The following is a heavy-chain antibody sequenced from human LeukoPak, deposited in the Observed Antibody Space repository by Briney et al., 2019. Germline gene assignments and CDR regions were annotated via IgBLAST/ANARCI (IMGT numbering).Heavy chain of an antibody. J-gene: IGHJ4*02. CDR1: GFTFSTYA. D-gene: IGHD3-10*01. CDR3: AKAVRGVMRYDY. V-gene: IGHV3-30*04. Sequence: GGSLRLSCAASGFTFSTYAMHWVRQAPGKGLEWVAVISYDGGSKYYADSVKGRFTISRDNSKNTLYLQMNSLRAEDTAVYYCAKAVRGVMRYDYWGQGTLVTVSS. CDR2: ISYDGGSK.